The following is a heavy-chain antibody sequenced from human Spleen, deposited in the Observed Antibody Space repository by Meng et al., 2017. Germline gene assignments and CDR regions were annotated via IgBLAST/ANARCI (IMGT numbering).Heavy chain of an antibody. D-gene: IGHD1-26*01. Sequence: GESLKISCAASGFTFSNYGMHWVRQAPGKGLEWVAVIWYDGSDEYYADSVKGRFTISRDNSKNTMYLQMNSLRAEDTAVYYCARVGAIRFSGAIDYWGQGTLVTVSS. CDR3: ARVGAIRFSGAIDY. V-gene: IGHV3-33*01. CDR1: GFTFSNYG. CDR2: IWYDGSDE. J-gene: IGHJ4*02.